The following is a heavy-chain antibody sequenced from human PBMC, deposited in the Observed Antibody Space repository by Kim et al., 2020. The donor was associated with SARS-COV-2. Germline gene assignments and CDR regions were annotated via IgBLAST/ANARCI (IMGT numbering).Heavy chain of an antibody. Sequence: KWIGRIYTSGSTNYHPSLKSRVTMSVDTSKNQSSLKLSSVTAADTALYYLARERVYSSGWHFDYWCQGT. CDR2: IYTSGST. CDR3: ARERVYSSGWHFDY. V-gene: IGHV4-4*07. J-gene: IGHJ4*02. D-gene: IGHD6-19*01.